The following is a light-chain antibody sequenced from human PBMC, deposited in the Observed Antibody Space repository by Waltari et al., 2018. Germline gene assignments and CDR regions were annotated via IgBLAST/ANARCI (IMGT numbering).Light chain of an antibody. CDR3: SSYTSSSTSPYV. V-gene: IGLV2-14*01. CDR2: DVS. J-gene: IGLJ1*01. Sequence: QSALTQPASVSGSPGQSITISCTGTSSDVGGYNYVSWYQQHPGKAPKLMIYDVSKRPSGVPNRFSGTKSGNPASLTISGLQAEDEADYYCSSYTSSSTSPYVFGTGTKVTVL. CDR1: SSDVGGYNY.